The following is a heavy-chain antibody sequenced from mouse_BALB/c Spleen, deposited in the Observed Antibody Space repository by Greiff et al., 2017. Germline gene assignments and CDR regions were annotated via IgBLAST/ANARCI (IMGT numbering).Heavy chain of an antibody. CDR1: GFTFSSYA. Sequence: EVQLVESGGGLVKPGGSLKLSCAASGFTFSSYAMSWVRQTPEKRLEWVASISSGGSTYYPDSVKGRFTISRDNARNILYLQMSSLRSEDTAMYYCARGYDGYYVWYFDVWGAGTTVTVSS. V-gene: IGHV5-6-5*01. CDR3: ARGYDGYYVWYFDV. D-gene: IGHD2-3*01. J-gene: IGHJ1*01. CDR2: ISSGGST.